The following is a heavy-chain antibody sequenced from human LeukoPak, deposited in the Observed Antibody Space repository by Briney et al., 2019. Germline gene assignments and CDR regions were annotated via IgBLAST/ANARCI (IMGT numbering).Heavy chain of an antibody. V-gene: IGHV4-34*01. CDR1: GGSFSGYY. Sequence: PSETLSLTCAVYGGSFSGYYWSWIRQPPGKGLEWIGEINHSGSTNYNPSLKSRATISVDTPKNQFSLKLSSVTAADTAVYYCARGSRGSGGSCYRNWGQGTLVTVSS. CDR3: ARGSRGSGGSCYRN. CDR2: INHSGST. J-gene: IGHJ4*02. D-gene: IGHD2-15*01.